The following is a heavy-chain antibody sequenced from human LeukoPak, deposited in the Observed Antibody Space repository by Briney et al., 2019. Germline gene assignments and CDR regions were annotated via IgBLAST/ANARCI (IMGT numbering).Heavy chain of an antibody. V-gene: IGHV3-21*01. Sequence: GGSLRLSCAASGFTFSSYSMNWVRQAPGKGLEWVSSISSSSSYIYYADSVKGRFTISRDNAKNSLYLQMNSLRAEDTAVYYCARARPFWSGYYGAGDYWGQGTLVTVSS. D-gene: IGHD3-3*01. CDR2: ISSSSSYI. CDR3: ARARPFWSGYYGAGDY. J-gene: IGHJ4*02. CDR1: GFTFSSYS.